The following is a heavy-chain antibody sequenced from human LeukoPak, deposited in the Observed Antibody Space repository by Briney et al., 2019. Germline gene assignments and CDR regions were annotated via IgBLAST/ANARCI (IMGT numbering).Heavy chain of an antibody. CDR2: ISGNGHGT. D-gene: IGHD6-6*01. Sequence: PGGSLRLSCAASGFSFSSHAMHWVRQAPGKGLEYVSAISGNGHGTWYRDSVKGRFSISRDNSENTLYLQMNSLRAEDTAVYYCATVLAGSSSDWGQGTLVTVSS. CDR1: GFSFSSHA. J-gene: IGHJ4*02. CDR3: ATVLAGSSSD. V-gene: IGHV3-64*04.